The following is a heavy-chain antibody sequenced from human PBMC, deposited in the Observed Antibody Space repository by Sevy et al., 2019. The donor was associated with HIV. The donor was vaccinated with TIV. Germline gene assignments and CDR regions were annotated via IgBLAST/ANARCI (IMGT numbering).Heavy chain of an antibody. V-gene: IGHV3-53*01. J-gene: IGHJ4*02. CDR1: GFTVSSNY. CDR3: ASPNYYDNSGYRY. Sequence: GGSLRLSCTASGFTVSSNYMNWVRQAPGKGLEWVSVIYSDGSTYYADPVKGRFTISRDKSKNTVYLQMNSLRAEDTAVYYCASPNYYDNSGYRYWGQGTLVTVSS. CDR2: IYSDGST. D-gene: IGHD3-22*01.